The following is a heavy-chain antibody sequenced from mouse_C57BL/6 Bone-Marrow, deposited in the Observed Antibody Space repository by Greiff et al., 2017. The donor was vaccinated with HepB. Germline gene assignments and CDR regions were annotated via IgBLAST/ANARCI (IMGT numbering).Heavy chain of an antibody. D-gene: IGHD1-1*01. CDR2: IYPGGGYT. Sequence: QVQLQQSGAELVRPGTSVKMSCKASGYTFTNYWIGWAKQRPGHGLEWIGDIYPGGGYTNYNEKFKGKATLTADKSSSTAYMQFSSLTSGDSAIYYCARNSLYYGPYAMDYWGQGTSVTVSS. CDR3: ARNSLYYGPYAMDY. V-gene: IGHV1-63*01. CDR1: GYTFTNYW. J-gene: IGHJ4*01.